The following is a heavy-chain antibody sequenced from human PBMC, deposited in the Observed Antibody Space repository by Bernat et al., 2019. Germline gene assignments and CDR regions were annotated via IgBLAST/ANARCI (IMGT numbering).Heavy chain of an antibody. CDR2: IWYDGSNK. CDR1: GFTFSSYG. V-gene: IGHV3-33*01. D-gene: IGHD5-24*01. Sequence: QVQLVESGGGVVQPGSSLRLSCAASGFTFSSYGMHWVRQAPGKGLEWVAVIWYDGSNKYSADSVPGRFTISRETSKKPLSLQMNSLIAEDTAVDYCAIEAGDNVRSLEYWHQGNLVTVSS. CDR3: AIEAGDNVRSLEY. J-gene: IGHJ4*03.